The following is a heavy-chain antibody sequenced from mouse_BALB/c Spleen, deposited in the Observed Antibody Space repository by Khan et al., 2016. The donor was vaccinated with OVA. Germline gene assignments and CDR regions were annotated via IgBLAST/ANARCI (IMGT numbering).Heavy chain of an antibody. CDR3: ARTGYDYFDY. V-gene: IGHV5-17*02. J-gene: IGHJ2*02. CDR1: GFTFSGFG. Sequence: VELVESGGGLVQTGGSRKLSCAASGFTFSGFGMHWVRQAPEKGMEWVAYISSGSNSIYYADTVKGRFTISRDNPKKTLFLQMTSLRADDTAIYYCARTGYDYFDYWGQGTSLTVSS. CDR2: ISSGSNSI. D-gene: IGHD2-2*01.